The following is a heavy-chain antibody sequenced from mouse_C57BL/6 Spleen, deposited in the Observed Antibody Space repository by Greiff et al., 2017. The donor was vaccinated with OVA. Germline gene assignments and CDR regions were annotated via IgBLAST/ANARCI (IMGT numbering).Heavy chain of an antibody. Sequence: EVHLVESGGGLVKPGGSLKLSCAASGFTFSDYGMHWVRQAPEKGLEWVAYISSGSSTIYYADTVKGRFTISRDNAKNTLFLQMTSLRSEDAAVYYCASDSNYVDYFDYWGQGTTLTVSS. CDR1: GFTFSDYG. J-gene: IGHJ2*01. CDR2: ISSGSSTI. D-gene: IGHD2-5*01. V-gene: IGHV5-17*01. CDR3: ASDSNYVDYFDY.